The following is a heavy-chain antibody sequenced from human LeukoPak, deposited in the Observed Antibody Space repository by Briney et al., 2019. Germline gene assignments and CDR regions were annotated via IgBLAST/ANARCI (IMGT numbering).Heavy chain of an antibody. CDR3: VKVGGDNNWYAGNYYQYMDV. CDR1: GFTFSTYG. CDR2: IRYDGSNT. V-gene: IGHV3-30*02. J-gene: IGHJ6*03. D-gene: IGHD1-20*01. Sequence: GGSLRLSCAASGFTFSTYGMHWVRQAPGKGLEWVAFIRYDGSNTYYPDSVRGRFTISRDNSKNTLYLQMNSLRDDDTALYYCVKVGGDNNWYAGNYYQYMDVWGKGTTVTVSS.